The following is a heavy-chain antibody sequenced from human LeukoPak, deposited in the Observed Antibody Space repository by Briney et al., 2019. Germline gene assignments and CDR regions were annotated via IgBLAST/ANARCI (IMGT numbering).Heavy chain of an antibody. CDR3: ARDDTIAEGIGFEY. D-gene: IGHD1-26*01. CDR1: GYTFNTCY. J-gene: IGHJ4*02. V-gene: IGHV1-46*02. CDR2: INPSDGWT. Sequence: ASVKVSCKASGYTFNTCYIHWVRQAPGQGFEWLAIINPSDGWTNYAQKFKGRVAVTGDTSTSTVYMELSRLRSDDTAVYYCARDDTIAEGIGFEYWGQGTLVTVSP.